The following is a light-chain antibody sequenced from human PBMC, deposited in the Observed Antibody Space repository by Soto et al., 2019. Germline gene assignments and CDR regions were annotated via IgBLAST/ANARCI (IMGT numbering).Light chain of an antibody. CDR3: QQSYSMPYA. CDR2: AAS. J-gene: IGKJ2*01. CDR1: QSVSSN. V-gene: IGKV1-39*01. Sequence: DIHMTQSASSLSASAGDRVTIACRASQSVSSNLNWYQQKTGKAPKLLIYAASTLQTGVPSRFTGSGYGTDFNLTIISLQTEDYATYFCQQSYSMPYAFGPGTKVDIK.